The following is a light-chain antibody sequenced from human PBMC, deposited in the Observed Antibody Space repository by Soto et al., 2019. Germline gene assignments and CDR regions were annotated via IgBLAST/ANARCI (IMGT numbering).Light chain of an antibody. Sequence: QSALTQPASVSGSPGQSITISCTGTSSDVGGYNYVSWYQQHPGKAPKLMIYEVSKRPSGVPDRFSGSKSGNTASLTVSGLQAEDEADYYCSSYAGSNMVVFGGGTKVTV. CDR2: EVS. CDR1: SSDVGGYNY. CDR3: SSYAGSNMVV. J-gene: IGLJ2*01. V-gene: IGLV2-8*01.